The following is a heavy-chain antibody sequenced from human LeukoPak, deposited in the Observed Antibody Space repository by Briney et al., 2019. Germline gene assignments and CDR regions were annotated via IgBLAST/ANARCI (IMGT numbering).Heavy chain of an antibody. CDR3: ARQMGYCSTTSCSYRYYYYYMDV. V-gene: IGHV5-51*01. Sequence: GESLKISCKGSGYSFTNYWIDWVRQMPGKGLEWMGIIYPGDSDTRYSPSFQGQVTISADKSISTAYLQWSSLKASDTAMYYCARQMGYCSTTSCSYRYYYYYMDVWGKGTTVTVSS. J-gene: IGHJ6*03. CDR1: GYSFTNYW. CDR2: IYPGDSDT. D-gene: IGHD2-2*01.